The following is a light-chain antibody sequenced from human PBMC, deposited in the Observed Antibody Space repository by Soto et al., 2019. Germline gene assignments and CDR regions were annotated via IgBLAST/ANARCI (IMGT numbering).Light chain of an antibody. V-gene: IGLV4-69*01. CDR1: SGHSSYA. CDR2: LNSDGSH. Sequence: QLVLTQSPSASASLGASVKLTCTLSSGHSSYAIAWHQQQPEKGPRYLMKLNSDGSHSKGDGIPDRFSGSSSGAERYLTISRLQSVDEADYYCQIWGTGNVVFGGGTKLTVL. CDR3: QIWGTGNVV. J-gene: IGLJ2*01.